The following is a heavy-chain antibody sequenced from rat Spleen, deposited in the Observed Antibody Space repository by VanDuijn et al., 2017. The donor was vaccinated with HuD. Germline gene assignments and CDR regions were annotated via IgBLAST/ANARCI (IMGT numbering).Heavy chain of an antibody. CDR1: GFTFSNFP. D-gene: IGHD1-12*02. V-gene: IGHV5-27*01. CDR3: TTDRMVVMDA. Sequence: EVQLVESGGRLVQPGRSLKLSCAASGFTFSNFPMAWVRQAPQRGLEWVASISTSGGSTYYRDSVKGRFTISRDNAKSTLYLQMDSLRSEDTATYYCTTDRMVVMDAWGQGASVTVSS. J-gene: IGHJ4*01. CDR2: ISTSGGST.